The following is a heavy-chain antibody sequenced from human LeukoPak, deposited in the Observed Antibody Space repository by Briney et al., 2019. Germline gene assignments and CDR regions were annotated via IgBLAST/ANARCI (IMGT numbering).Heavy chain of an antibody. V-gene: IGHV4-34*01. CDR3: ARKDTAMVIFDY. CDR2: INHSGST. CDR1: GFTFSSYW. J-gene: IGHJ4*02. Sequence: PGGSLRLSCAASGFTFSSYWMSWVRQAPGKGLEWIGEINHSGSTNYNPSLKSRVTISVDTSKNQFPLKLSSVTAADTAVYYCARKDTAMVIFDYWGQGTLVTVSS. D-gene: IGHD5-18*01.